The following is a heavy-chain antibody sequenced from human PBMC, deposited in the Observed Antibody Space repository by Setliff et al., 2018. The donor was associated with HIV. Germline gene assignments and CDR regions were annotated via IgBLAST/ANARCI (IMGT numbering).Heavy chain of an antibody. CDR2: VHKSGNS. D-gene: IGHD4-4*01. CDR3: ARLDYSNYYSYYIDV. CDR1: GGSISVNNYF. V-gene: IGHV4-39*02. Sequence: SETLSLTCSVSGGSISVNNYFWAWVRQPPGKGLEWIASVHKSGNSYYKPSLKSRATISVDTSENHFSLRLNSVTAADTAVYYCARLDYSNYYSYYIDVWGEGTMGTSP. J-gene: IGHJ6*03.